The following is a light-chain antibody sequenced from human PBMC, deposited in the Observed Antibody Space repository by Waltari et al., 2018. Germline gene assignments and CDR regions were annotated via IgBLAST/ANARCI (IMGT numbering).Light chain of an antibody. Sequence: AIQMTQSPSSLSTFVGDRVTITCQASQDIRNDLGWYQQKSGKAPKLLIYAASSLQSGAPSKCSGSGSGTDFTLTLSGLQPEDFATFYCLQDYSYPYTFGQGTKLYIK. CDR2: AAS. V-gene: IGKV1-6*01. CDR1: QDIRND. CDR3: LQDYSYPYT. J-gene: IGKJ2*01.